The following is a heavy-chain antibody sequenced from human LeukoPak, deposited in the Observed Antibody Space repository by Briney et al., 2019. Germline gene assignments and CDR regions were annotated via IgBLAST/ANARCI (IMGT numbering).Heavy chain of an antibody. Sequence: GGSLRFSCAASGFPFNGYWMDWVRQAPGKGMQWVANINQDGSVQYYADSVKGRFTISRDNAKNSLYLQMNSLRAEDTAVYFCSRSLDYLGQGALVTVSS. J-gene: IGHJ4*02. CDR3: SRSLDY. CDR1: GFPFNGYW. V-gene: IGHV3-7*01. CDR2: INQDGSVQ.